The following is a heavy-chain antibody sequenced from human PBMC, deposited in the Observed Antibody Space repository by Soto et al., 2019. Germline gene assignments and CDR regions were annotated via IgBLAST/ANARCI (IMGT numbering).Heavy chain of an antibody. V-gene: IGHV5-10-1*01. J-gene: IGHJ6*02. CDR1: GYSFTSYW. Sequence: ESLKISCTGSGYSFTSYWISWVRQMPGKGLEWMGRIDPSDSYTNYSPSFQGHVTISADKSISTAYLQWSSLKASDTAMYYCARSCSSTSCPYYYGMDVWGQGTTVTVSS. CDR2: IDPSDSYT. D-gene: IGHD2-2*01. CDR3: ARSCSSTSCPYYYGMDV.